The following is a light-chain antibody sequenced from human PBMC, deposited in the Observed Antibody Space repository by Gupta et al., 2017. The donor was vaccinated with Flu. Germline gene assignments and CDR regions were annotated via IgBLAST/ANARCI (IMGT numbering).Light chain of an antibody. Sequence: QSALTQPASVSGSPGQSITISCTGTSSDVGGYNYVSWCQQHPGKAPKLMIYEVSNRPSGVSNRFSGSKSGNTASLTISGPQAEDEADYYCSSYTSSSTVFGGGTKLTVL. CDR1: SSDVGGYNY. CDR2: EVS. V-gene: IGLV2-14*01. CDR3: SSYTSSSTV. J-gene: IGLJ2*01.